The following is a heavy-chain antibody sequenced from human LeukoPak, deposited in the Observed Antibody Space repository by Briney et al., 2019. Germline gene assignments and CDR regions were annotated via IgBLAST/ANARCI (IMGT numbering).Heavy chain of an antibody. J-gene: IGHJ3*02. CDR3: ASSRTNYCGGDCPYDAFDI. D-gene: IGHD2-21*01. V-gene: IGHV1-8*02. CDR1: GYTFTSYD. Sequence: GASVKVSCKASGYTFTSYDINWVRQATGQGLEWMGWMNPNSGNTGYAQKFQGRVTITRNTSISTACMELSSLRSEDTAVYYCASSRTNYCGGDCPYDAFDIWGQGTMVTVSS. CDR2: MNPNSGNT.